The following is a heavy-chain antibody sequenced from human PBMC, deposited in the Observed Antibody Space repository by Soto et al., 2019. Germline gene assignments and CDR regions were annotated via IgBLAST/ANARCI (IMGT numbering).Heavy chain of an antibody. D-gene: IGHD3-3*01. V-gene: IGHV3-9*01. J-gene: IGHJ6*02. Sequence: GGSLRLSCAASGFTFDDYAMHWVRQAPGKGLEWVSGISWNSGSIGYADSVKGRFTISRDNAKNSLYLQMNSLRAEDTALYYCAKGVSGYLRSSMDVWGQGTTVTVSS. CDR2: ISWNSGSI. CDR1: GFTFDDYA. CDR3: AKGVSGYLRSSMDV.